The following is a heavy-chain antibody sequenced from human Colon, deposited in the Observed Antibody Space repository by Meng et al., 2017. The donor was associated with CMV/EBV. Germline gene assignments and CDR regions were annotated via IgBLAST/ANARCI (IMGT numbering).Heavy chain of an antibody. J-gene: IGHJ2*01. CDR1: GFTFSNYW. V-gene: IGHV3-7*01. Sequence: ECRKISGAASGFTFSNYWMSWVRQAPGKGLEWVANINQDGSEKYYVGSVKGRFTISRDNAKNSLYLQMNSLRAEDAAVYYCARRPLGFCSSMSCQPLWYFDLWGRDTLVTVSS. CDR3: ARRPLGFCSSMSCQPLWYFDL. CDR2: INQDGSEK. D-gene: IGHD2-2*01.